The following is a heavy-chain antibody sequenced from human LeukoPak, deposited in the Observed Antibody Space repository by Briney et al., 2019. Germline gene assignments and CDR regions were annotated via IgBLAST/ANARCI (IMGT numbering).Heavy chain of an antibody. D-gene: IGHD5-18*01. V-gene: IGHV1-2*02. CDR1: GYTFTGYY. CDR2: INPKSGGT. Sequence: ASVKVSFMPAGYTFTGYYIYWVRQAPGQGLEWMGWINPKSGGTNYAQKFQGRVTMTRDTSISTAYMELSRLRSDDTAVYYCDPTAMELHYFFYWGEGTLVTVSS. CDR3: DPTAMELHYFFY. J-gene: IGHJ4*02.